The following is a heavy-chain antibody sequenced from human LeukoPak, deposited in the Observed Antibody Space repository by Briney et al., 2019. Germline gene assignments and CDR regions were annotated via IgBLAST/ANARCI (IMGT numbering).Heavy chain of an antibody. V-gene: IGHV1-2*02. CDR1: GYTFTGYY. Sequence: GASVKVSCKASGYTFTGYYMHWVRQAPGQGLEWMGWINPNSGGTNYAQKFQGRVTMTRDKSISPGYMELGRLRSADTAVYYCASEWPYGSSGYLRDAFDIWGQGTMVTVSS. J-gene: IGHJ3*02. D-gene: IGHD3-22*01. CDR3: ASEWPYGSSGYLRDAFDI. CDR2: INPNSGGT.